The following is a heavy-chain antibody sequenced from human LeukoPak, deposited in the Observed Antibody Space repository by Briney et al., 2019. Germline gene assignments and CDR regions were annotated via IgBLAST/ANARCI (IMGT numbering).Heavy chain of an antibody. J-gene: IGHJ6*03. CDR3: ARGPRTPKGGSSGVGIKSYYYYYMDV. V-gene: IGHV1-24*01. Sequence: ASVKVSCKVSGYTLTELSMHRVRQAPGKGLEWMGRFDPEDGETIYAQKFQGRVTMTADTSTDTVYMELSRLRSDDTAVYYCARGPRTPKGGSSGVGIKSYYYYYMDVWGKGTTVTVSS. CDR1: GYTLTELS. CDR2: FDPEDGET. D-gene: IGHD6-6*01.